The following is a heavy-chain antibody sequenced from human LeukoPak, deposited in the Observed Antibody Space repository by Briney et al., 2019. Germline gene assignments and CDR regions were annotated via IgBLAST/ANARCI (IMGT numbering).Heavy chain of an antibody. CDR1: GFTFSSYA. V-gene: IGHV3-23*01. Sequence: LLGGSLRLSCAASGFTFSSYAMSWVRQAPGKGLEWVSAISGSGGSTYYADSVKGRFTISRDNSKNTLYLQMNSLRAEDTAVYYCAKDAPVNIVVVPAANSWGQGTLVTVSS. D-gene: IGHD2-2*01. J-gene: IGHJ4*02. CDR3: AKDAPVNIVVVPAANS. CDR2: ISGSGGST.